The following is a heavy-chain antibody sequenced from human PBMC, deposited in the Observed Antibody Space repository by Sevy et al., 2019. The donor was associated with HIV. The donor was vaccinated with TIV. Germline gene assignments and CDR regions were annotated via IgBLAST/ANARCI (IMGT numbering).Heavy chain of an antibody. V-gene: IGHV3-23*01. CDR3: AKDRIDSSFYCCNWFDF. J-gene: IGHJ5*01. CDR2: ISGSGQSS. CDR1: GFTFTSYA. Sequence: GGSLRLSCAASGFTFTSYAMYWVRQAPGKGLEWVTAISGSGQSSFYADSVKGRFTVSRDRSKNTLFLQMASLRVEDTALYYCAKDRIDSSFYCCNWFDFWGQGTPVTVSS. D-gene: IGHD3-22*01.